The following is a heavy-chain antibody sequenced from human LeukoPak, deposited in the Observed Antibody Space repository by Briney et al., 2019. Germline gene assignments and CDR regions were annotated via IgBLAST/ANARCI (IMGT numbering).Heavy chain of an antibody. D-gene: IGHD2/OR15-2a*01. CDR2: ISPYNGNT. J-gene: IGHJ2*01. CDR1: GGTFSSYS. V-gene: IGHV1-18*01. CDR3: ARDNTWYFDL. Sequence: GASVKVSCKASGGTFSSYSISWVRQAPGQGLEWMGWISPYNGNTNSAQRFQGRVTMTTDTSTSAAYMELTSLRPDDTAVYYCARDNTWYFDLWGRGTLVTVSS.